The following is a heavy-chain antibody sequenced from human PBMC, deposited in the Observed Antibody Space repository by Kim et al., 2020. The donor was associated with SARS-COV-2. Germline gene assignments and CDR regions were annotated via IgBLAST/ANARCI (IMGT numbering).Heavy chain of an antibody. D-gene: IGHD3-9*01. CDR3: AKDMRSDFEDGWGFDP. V-gene: IGHV3-30*02. Sequence: EKGRFAITRDNSKNTLYLQMNSLRAENTAVYYCAKDMRSDFEDGWGFDPWGQGTLVTVSS. J-gene: IGHJ5*02.